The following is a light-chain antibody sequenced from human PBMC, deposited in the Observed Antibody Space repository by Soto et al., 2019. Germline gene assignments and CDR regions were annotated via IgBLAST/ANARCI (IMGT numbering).Light chain of an antibody. J-gene: IGLJ2*01. CDR1: SSDVGGFNY. CDR3: SASTSDTMHVL. CDR2: DVN. V-gene: IGLV2-14*01. Sequence: QSVLTQPASVSGSPGQSITISCTGTSSDVGGFNYVSWYQQHPGKVPKLIIYDVNDRPSGVSDRFSGSKSGNTASLTISGLQAEDEADYFCSASTSDTMHVLFGGGTKLTVL.